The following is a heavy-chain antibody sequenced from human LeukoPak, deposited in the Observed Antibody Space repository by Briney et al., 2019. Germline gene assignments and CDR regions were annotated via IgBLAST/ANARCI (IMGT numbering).Heavy chain of an antibody. J-gene: IGHJ4*02. CDR1: GGSISGYY. D-gene: IGHD5-18*01. Sequence: SETLSLTCTVSGGSISGYYWSWIRQPPGKGLEWIGYIYYSGSTNYNPSLKSRVTISVDTSKNQFSLKLSSVTAADTAVYYCASSELWLPPRFDYWGQGTLVTVSS. V-gene: IGHV4-59*08. CDR3: ASSELWLPPRFDY. CDR2: IYYSGST.